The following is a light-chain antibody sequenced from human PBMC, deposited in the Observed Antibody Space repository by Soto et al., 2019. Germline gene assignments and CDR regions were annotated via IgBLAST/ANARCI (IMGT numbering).Light chain of an antibody. Sequence: EIVLTQSPGTLSLSPGERATLSCRASQSVSTSPSYLAWYQQKPGQAPRLLIYGASSRATGIPDRFSGSGSGTDFTLTISRLEPEDFAVYYCQQYGSSPRTFGQGTKVEI. V-gene: IGKV3-20*01. CDR3: QQYGSSPRT. CDR1: QSVSTSPSY. CDR2: GAS. J-gene: IGKJ1*01.